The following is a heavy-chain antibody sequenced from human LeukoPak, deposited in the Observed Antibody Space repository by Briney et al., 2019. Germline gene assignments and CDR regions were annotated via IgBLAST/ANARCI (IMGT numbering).Heavy chain of an antibody. CDR1: GGSIRSYY. Sequence: PSETLSLTCTVSGGSIRSYYWSWIRQPPGKGLEWIGYIYYSGSTNYNPSLKSRVTISVDTSKNQFSLKLSSVTAADTAVYYCARHSSSWYNQEVDYWGQGTLVTVSS. V-gene: IGHV4-59*08. CDR2: IYYSGST. CDR3: ARHSSSWYNQEVDY. D-gene: IGHD6-13*01. J-gene: IGHJ4*02.